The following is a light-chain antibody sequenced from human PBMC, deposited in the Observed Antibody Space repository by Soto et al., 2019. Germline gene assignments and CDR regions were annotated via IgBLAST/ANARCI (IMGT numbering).Light chain of an antibody. V-gene: IGLV2-11*01. CDR2: DVS. CDR1: SSDVGGYNY. J-gene: IGLJ1*01. CDR3: CSYAGSYTLGV. Sequence: QSVLTQPRSVSGSPGQSVTISCTGTSSDVGGYNYVSWYQQHPGKAPKLMIYDVSKRPSGVPDRFSGSTSVNTASLTISGLKAEDEADYYCCSYAGSYTLGVFGTGTKLTVL.